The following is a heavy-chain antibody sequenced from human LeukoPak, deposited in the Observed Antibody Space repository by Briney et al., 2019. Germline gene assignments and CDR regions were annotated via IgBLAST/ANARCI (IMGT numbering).Heavy chain of an antibody. D-gene: IGHD3-22*01. Sequence: GESLQISCKGSGYSFTSYWIGWVRQMPGKGLEWMAIIYPGDSDTRYSPSFQGQVTISADKSISTAYLQWSSLKASDTAMYYCARSSDSSGYYDYFDYWGQGTLVTASS. J-gene: IGHJ4*02. CDR3: ARSSDSSGYYDYFDY. V-gene: IGHV5-51*01. CDR2: IYPGDSDT. CDR1: GYSFTSYW.